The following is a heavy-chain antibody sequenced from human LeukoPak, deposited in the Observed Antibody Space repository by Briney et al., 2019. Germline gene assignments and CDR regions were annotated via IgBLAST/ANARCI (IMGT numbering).Heavy chain of an antibody. CDR1: GFTFSSYA. D-gene: IGHD3-22*01. CDR3: AKAPYDTSGFASPNYFDY. V-gene: IGHV3-23*01. Sequence: PGGSLRLSCAASGFTFSSYAMSWVRQAPGKGLEWISTITASGVTTYYADSVKGRFTIPRDNSKNTLFLQMNSLRAEDTAVYYCAKAPYDTSGFASPNYFDYWGQGTLVTVSS. CDR2: ITASGVTT. J-gene: IGHJ4*02.